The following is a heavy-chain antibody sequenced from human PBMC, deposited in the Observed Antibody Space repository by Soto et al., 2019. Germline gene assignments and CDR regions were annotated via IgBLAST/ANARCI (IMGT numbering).Heavy chain of an antibody. D-gene: IGHD3-16*01. J-gene: IGHJ4*02. CDR3: ARTAPMDAGDKYYYDF. CDR1: GGTFSTFG. CDR2: IIPFFGTA. V-gene: IGHV1-69*13. Sequence: SVTVSCKTSGGTFSTFGISWVRQAPGQGLEWMGGIIPFFGTAEYSQKFEDRITITADESTNTVYMDLRSLTSEDTAIYYCARTAPMDAGDKYYYDFWGQGALGTVSS.